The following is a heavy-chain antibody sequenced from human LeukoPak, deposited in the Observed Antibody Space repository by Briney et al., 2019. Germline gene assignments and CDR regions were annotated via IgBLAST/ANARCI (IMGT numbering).Heavy chain of an antibody. CDR2: INHSGST. D-gene: IGHD2-15*01. CDR3: ARARDIVVVVVHGDFDY. J-gene: IGHJ4*02. V-gene: IGHV4-34*01. Sequence: SETLSLTCAVYGRSFSGYYWSWIRQPPGKGLEWIGEINHSGSTNYNPSLKSRVTISVDTSKNQFSLKLSSVTAADTAVYYCARARDIVVVVVHGDFDYWGQGTLVTVSS. CDR1: GRSFSGYY.